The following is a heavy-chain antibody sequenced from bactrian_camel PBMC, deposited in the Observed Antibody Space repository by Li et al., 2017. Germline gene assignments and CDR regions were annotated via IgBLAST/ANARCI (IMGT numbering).Heavy chain of an antibody. D-gene: IGHD1*01. V-gene: IGHV3S9*01. CDR2: IDSDGLA. CDR3: ATAPSCDGSKLLGRGA. Sequence: HVQLVESGGGLVQPGGSLRLSCAASGYTYSSYCMGWFRQAPGKEREGVAVIDSDGLAKYADSVKGRFTVSQDDSESVVYLQMNDLTPDDTAMYYCATAPSCDGSKLLGRGARGRGTQVTVS. J-gene: IGHJ4*01. CDR1: GYTYSSYC.